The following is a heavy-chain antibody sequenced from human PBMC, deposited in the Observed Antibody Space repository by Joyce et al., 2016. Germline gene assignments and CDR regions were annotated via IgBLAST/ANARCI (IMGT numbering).Heavy chain of an antibody. V-gene: IGHV3-53*01. Sequence: EVQLVESGGGLIQPGGSLRLSCAASGFTVSSNYMSWVRQAPGKGLECVSVIYGGGSTFYADAVKGRFTISRDKSKNTLYLQMNSLRAEDTAVYYCARMYAGIAAAGAFDYWGQGTLVTVSS. D-gene: IGHD6-13*01. CDR1: GFTVSSNY. CDR2: IYGGGST. J-gene: IGHJ4*02. CDR3: ARMYAGIAAAGAFDY.